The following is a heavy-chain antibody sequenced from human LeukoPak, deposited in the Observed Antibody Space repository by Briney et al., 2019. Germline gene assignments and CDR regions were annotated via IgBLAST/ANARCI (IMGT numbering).Heavy chain of an antibody. CDR3: ARPLYSGSYGF. CDR2: TNEDGSYA. D-gene: IGHD1-26*01. V-gene: IGHV3-74*01. CDR1: GFTLSSYW. Sequence: PGGSLRLSCAASGFTLSSYWVHWVCQPPGKGLMWLSRTNEDGSYAGFADSVKGRFTISRDNAKNTVYLQMNSLRDEDTAVYYCARPLYSGSYGFWGQGTLVTVSS. J-gene: IGHJ4*02.